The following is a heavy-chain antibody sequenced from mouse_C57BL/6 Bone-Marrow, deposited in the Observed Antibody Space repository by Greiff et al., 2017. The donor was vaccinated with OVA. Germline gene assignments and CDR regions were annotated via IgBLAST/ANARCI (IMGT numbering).Heavy chain of an antibody. D-gene: IGHD2-4*01. CDR1: GFTFSSYA. V-gene: IGHV5-9-1*02. CDR3: TRPYDYDPFAY. CDR2: ISSGGDYI. Sequence: EVQLKESGEGLVKPGGSLKLSCAASGFTFSSYAMSWVRQTPEKRLEWVAYISSGGDYIYYADTVKGRFTISRDNARNTLYLQMSSLKSEDTAMYYCTRPYDYDPFAYWGQGTLVTVSA. J-gene: IGHJ3*01.